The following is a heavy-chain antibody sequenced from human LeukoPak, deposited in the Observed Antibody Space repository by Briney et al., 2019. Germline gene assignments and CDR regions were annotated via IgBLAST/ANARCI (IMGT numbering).Heavy chain of an antibody. CDR3: ARDYYDSSGYPYFDY. CDR1: GFTFDDYT. Sequence: QPGGSLRLSCAASGFTFDDYTMHWVRQAPGKGLEWVSLISWDGVSTYYADSVKGRFTISRDNSKNTLYLQMNSLRAEDTAVYYCARDYYDSSGYPYFDYWGQGTLVTVSS. J-gene: IGHJ4*02. CDR2: ISWDGVST. V-gene: IGHV3-43*01. D-gene: IGHD3-22*01.